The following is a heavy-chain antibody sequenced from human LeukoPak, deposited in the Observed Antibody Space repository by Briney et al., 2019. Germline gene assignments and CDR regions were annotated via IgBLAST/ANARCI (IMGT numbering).Heavy chain of an antibody. D-gene: IGHD3-10*01. V-gene: IGHV1-2*02. J-gene: IGHJ5*02. Sequence: GASVKVSCTASGYTFTGYYMHWVRQAPGQGLEWMGWINPNSGGTNYAQKFQGRVTMTRDTSISTAYMELSRLRSDDTAVYYCARDRLGSGSYSRINWFDPWGQGTLVTVSS. CDR1: GYTFTGYY. CDR3: ARDRLGSGSYSRINWFDP. CDR2: INPNSGGT.